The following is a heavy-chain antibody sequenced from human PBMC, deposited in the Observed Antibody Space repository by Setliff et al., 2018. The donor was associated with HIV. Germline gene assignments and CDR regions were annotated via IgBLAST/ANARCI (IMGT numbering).Heavy chain of an antibody. CDR1: GESLSGYS. J-gene: IGHJ4*02. V-gene: IGHV4-34*01. CDR3: ATRGWNGYKAFDY. CDR2: INRGGST. Sequence: PSETLSLTCGVYGESLSGYSWNWIRQPPGKGLEWIGEINRGGSTNYNPSLKSRAIISVGTSKKHLSLNLTSVTAADTAVCYGATRGWNGYKAFDYWGQGTLVTVSS. D-gene: IGHD1-1*01.